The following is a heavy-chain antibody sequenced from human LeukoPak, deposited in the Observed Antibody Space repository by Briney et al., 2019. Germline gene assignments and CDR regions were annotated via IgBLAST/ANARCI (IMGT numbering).Heavy chain of an antibody. V-gene: IGHV3-30*02. J-gene: IGHJ4*02. CDR3: AKEAEPYYYDAKTFDC. D-gene: IGHD3-22*01. Sequence: GGSLRLSCAASGFTFSSYGMHWVRQAPGKGLEWVAFIRYDGSNKYYADSVKGRFTISRDNSKNTLYLQMNSLRAEDTAVYYCAKEAEPYYYDAKTFDCWGQGTLVTVSS. CDR2: IRYDGSNK. CDR1: GFTFSSYG.